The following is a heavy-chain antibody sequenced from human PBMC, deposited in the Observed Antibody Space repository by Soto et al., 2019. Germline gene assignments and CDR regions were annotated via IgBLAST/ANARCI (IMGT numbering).Heavy chain of an antibody. CDR1: GYTFTSYG. CDR3: ARSSGGVVGIIIEGTNWFDP. D-gene: IGHD2-15*01. CDR2: ISAYNGNT. V-gene: IGHV1-18*04. Sequence: GASVKVSCTASGYTFTSYGISWVRQAPGQGLEWMGWISAYNGNTNYAQKLQGRVTMTTDTSTSTAYMELRGLTSEDTAVYYCARSSGGVVGIIIEGTNWFDPWGQGTLVTV. J-gene: IGHJ5*02.